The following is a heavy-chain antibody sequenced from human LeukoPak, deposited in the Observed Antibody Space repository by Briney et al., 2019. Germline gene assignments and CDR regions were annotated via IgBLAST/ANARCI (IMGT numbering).Heavy chain of an antibody. D-gene: IGHD3-10*01. V-gene: IGHV1-69*04. J-gene: IGHJ3*02. CDR1: GGTFSSYA. CDR3: ARVKPELSIDAFDI. Sequence: ASVTVSCKASGGTFSSYAISWVRQAPGQGLEWMGRIIPILDIASYAQKFQGRVTITADKSPSTAYMELSSLRSEDTALYYCARVKPELSIDAFDIWGRGTMVTVSS. CDR2: IIPILDIA.